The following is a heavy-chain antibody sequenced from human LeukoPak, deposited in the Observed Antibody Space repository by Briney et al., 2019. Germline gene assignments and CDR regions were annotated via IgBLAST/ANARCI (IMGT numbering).Heavy chain of an antibody. D-gene: IGHD6-19*01. Sequence: GGSLRLSCAASGFTFSSYSMNWVRQAPGKGLEWVSYISSSSSTIYYADSVKGRFTISRDNAENSLYLQMNSLRAEDTAVYYCARDPPYSSGWYGRTIFDYWGQGTLVTVSS. J-gene: IGHJ4*02. V-gene: IGHV3-48*01. CDR3: ARDPPYSSGWYGRTIFDY. CDR1: GFTFSSYS. CDR2: ISSSSSTI.